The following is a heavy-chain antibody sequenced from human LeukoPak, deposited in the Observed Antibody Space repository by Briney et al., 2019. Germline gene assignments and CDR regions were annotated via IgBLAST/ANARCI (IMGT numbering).Heavy chain of an antibody. V-gene: IGHV3-49*04. CDR1: GFTFGDYA. CDR2: IRSKAYGGTT. Sequence: GGSLRLSCTASGFTFGDYAMSWVRQAPGKGLEWVGFIRSKAYGGTTEYAASVKGRFTISRDDSKSIAYLQMNSLKTEDTAMYYCTGYYYDSSGYYSSYYYYGMDVWGQGTTVTVSS. D-gene: IGHD3-22*01. CDR3: TGYYYDSSGYYSSYYYYGMDV. J-gene: IGHJ6*02.